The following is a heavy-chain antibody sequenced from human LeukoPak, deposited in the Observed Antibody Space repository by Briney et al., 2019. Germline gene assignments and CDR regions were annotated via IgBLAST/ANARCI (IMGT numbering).Heavy chain of an antibody. CDR3: AKDTPTYGGKGSIDY. Sequence: GGSLRLSCAASGFSFSSNWMHWVRQAPGKGLVWVSRVNSDGSGTSYADSVKGRFTISRDNAKNTLYLQMNSLRAEDTAVYYCAKDTPTYGGKGSIDYWGQGTLVTVSS. J-gene: IGHJ4*02. V-gene: IGHV3-74*01. CDR1: GFSFSSNW. CDR2: VNSDGSGT. D-gene: IGHD4-23*01.